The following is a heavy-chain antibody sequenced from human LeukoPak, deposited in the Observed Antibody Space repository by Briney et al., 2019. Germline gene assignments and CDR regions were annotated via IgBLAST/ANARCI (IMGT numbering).Heavy chain of an antibody. Sequence: SETLSLTCTVSGDSISSYYWSWIRQPPGKGLEWIGYIYHSGSTNYNPSLKSRVTISVDTSTSQFSLKLSSVTAADTAVYYCATGYSSTWYYFDYWGQGTLVTVSS. V-gene: IGHV4-59*01. CDR2: IYHSGST. CDR3: ATGYSSTWYYFDY. J-gene: IGHJ4*02. CDR1: GDSISSYY. D-gene: IGHD6-13*01.